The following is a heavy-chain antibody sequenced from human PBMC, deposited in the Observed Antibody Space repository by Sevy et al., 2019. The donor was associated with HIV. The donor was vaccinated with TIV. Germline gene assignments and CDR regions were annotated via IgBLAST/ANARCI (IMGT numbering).Heavy chain of an antibody. Sequence: GGSLRLSCAASGFTFSSYAMSWVRQAPGKGLEWVSAISGSGGSTYYGDSVKGRFTISRDNSKNTLYLQMNSLRAEDKVVYYCAKKVYYDILTGYYFHYGMDVWGQGTTVTVSS. J-gene: IGHJ6*02. V-gene: IGHV3-23*01. CDR2: ISGSGGST. CDR3: AKKVYYDILTGYYFHYGMDV. CDR1: GFTFSSYA. D-gene: IGHD3-9*01.